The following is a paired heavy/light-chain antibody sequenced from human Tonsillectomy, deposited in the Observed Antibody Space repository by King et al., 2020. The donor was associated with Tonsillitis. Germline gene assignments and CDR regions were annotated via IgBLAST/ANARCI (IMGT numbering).Light chain of an antibody. J-gene: IGKJ5*01. CDR3: QHYGTSPGAT. V-gene: IGKV3-20*01. CDR1: QSVTSSY. Sequence: EVVLTQSPDTLSLSPGERATLSCTASQSVTSSYLAWYQQRPGQAPRLLIYGASRRATGVADRFSGRGSGTDFSLTISGLEPEDFAVYYCQHYGTSPGATFGQGTRLEIK. CDR2: GAS.
Heavy chain of an antibody. CDR2: IAYDGSNK. Sequence: QVRLVQSGGGVVQPGRSLRLSCVASGFIFNSYVMHWVRQAPGKGLEWVALIAYDGSNKYYKDSVKGRFTISRDNSKNTLYLQMNSLSVEDTGVYYCARFPKRRDSEVIIGAFDVWGQGTMVTVSS. V-gene: IGHV3-30*10. J-gene: IGHJ3*01. D-gene: IGHD3-22*01. CDR3: ARFPKRRDSEVIIGAFDV. CDR1: GFIFNSYV.